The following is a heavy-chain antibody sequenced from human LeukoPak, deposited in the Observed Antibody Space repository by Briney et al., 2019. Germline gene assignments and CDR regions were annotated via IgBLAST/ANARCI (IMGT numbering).Heavy chain of an antibody. D-gene: IGHD2-2*01. J-gene: IGHJ5*02. CDR3: ARRRDIVVVPAAYNWFDP. CDR2: ISSSSSYI. CDR1: GFTFSSYS. V-gene: IGHV3-21*01. Sequence: GGSLRLSCAASGFTFSSYSMNWVRQAPGKGLEWVSSISSSSSYIYYADSVKGRFTISRDNARNSLYLQMNSLRAEDTAVYYCARRRDIVVVPAAYNWFDPWGQGTLVTVSS.